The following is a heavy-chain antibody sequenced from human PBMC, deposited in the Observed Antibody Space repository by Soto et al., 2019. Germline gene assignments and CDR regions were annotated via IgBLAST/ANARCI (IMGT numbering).Heavy chain of an antibody. CDR2: IYSGGST. CDR1: GFTVSSNY. J-gene: IGHJ3*02. D-gene: IGHD3-22*01. Sequence: EVQLVESGGGLVQPGGSLRLSCAASGFTVSSNYMSWVRQAPGKGLEWVSVIYSGGSTYYADSVKGRFTIARDNSKNTPYLQMTSLSAEDTAVYSCALSSGYYFDAFDIWGQGTMVTLSS. CDR3: ALSSGYYFDAFDI. V-gene: IGHV3-66*01.